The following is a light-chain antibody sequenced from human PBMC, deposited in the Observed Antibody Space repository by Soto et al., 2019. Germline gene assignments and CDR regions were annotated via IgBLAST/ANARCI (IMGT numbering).Light chain of an antibody. V-gene: IGKV1-9*01. J-gene: IGKJ4*01. CDR1: QGISSY. CDR2: AAS. CDR3: QQYYSYPLT. Sequence: DIPLTHSLSFLSASVSGSVHIXNWASQGISSYLAWYQQKPGKAPKLLIYAASTLQSGVPSRFSGSGSGTDFTLTISCLQSEDFATYYCQQYYSYPLTFGGGTKVDIK.